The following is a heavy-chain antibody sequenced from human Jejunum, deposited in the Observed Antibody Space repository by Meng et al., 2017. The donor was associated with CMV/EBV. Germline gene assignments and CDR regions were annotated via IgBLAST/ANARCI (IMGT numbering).Heavy chain of an antibody. CDR2: IYRGDDK. V-gene: IGHV2-5*02. CDR3: AHFVGGYYPSRPDY. CDR1: GFSPSTSGEG. D-gene: IGHD1-26*01. J-gene: IGHJ4*02. Sequence: QIPLKDSGPPLMKPTQTLTLTCSFSGFSPSTSGEGVGWIRQPPGKALEWLALIYRGDDKRYNPSLNSRLTIAKDTSKNEVVLTLTNMGPIDTGTYYCAHFVGGYYPSRPDYWGQGTPVTVSS.